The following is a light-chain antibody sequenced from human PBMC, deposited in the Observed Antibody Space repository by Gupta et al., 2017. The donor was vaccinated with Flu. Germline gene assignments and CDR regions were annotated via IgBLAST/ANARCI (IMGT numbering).Light chain of an antibody. V-gene: IGLV3-21*02. J-gene: IGLJ3*02. CDR3: QSSDTSSNIWV. CDR2: NDS. Sequence: GQTDRIPCAGYTVGSNHVHWYQHRTGHAPVLLIYNDSRRFSGIPESFSGSNSETTATVTTSRAEAGDEADYYCQSSDTSSNIWVFGGGTKLTVL. CDR1: TVGSNH.